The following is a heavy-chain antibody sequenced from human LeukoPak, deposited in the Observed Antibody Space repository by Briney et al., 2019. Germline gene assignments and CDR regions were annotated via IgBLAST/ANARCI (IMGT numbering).Heavy chain of an antibody. Sequence: SETLSLTCVVSGASISSNTWWGWIRQPPGKGLEWIGEICHTGRTNYNPSLKSRVTMSVDKSKDQFSLNLRSVTAADTAVYYCARDNENYWGQGTLVTVSS. D-gene: IGHD1-1*01. V-gene: IGHV4-4*02. CDR2: ICHTGRT. CDR3: ARDNENY. CDR1: GASISSNTW. J-gene: IGHJ4*02.